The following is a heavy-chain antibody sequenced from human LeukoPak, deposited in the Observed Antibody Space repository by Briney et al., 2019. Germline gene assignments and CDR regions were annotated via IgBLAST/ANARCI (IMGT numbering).Heavy chain of an antibody. CDR3: ARDVLPRGYCSSTSCYQYFDL. D-gene: IGHD2-2*01. CDR2: INTNTGNP. V-gene: IGHV7-4-1*02. J-gene: IGHJ2*01. Sequence: ASVKVSCKASGYTFTSYAMNWVRQAPGQGLEWMVWINTNTGNPTYAQGFTGRFVFSLDTSVSTAYLQISSLKAEDTAVYYCARDVLPRGYCSSTSCYQYFDLWGRGTLVTVSS. CDR1: GYTFTSYA.